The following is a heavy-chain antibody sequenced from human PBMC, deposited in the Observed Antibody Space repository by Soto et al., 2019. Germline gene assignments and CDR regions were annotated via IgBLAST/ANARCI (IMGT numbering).Heavy chain of an antibody. V-gene: IGHV3-33*01. CDR3: ARDDAGV. CDR2: IWYAGSNK. CDR1: GFIFSTYG. J-gene: IGHJ6*02. Sequence: QVQLVESGGGVVQPGGSLRLSCAASGFIFSTYGMHWVRQAPGKGLEWVAVIWYAGSNKYYADSVKGRFTISRDNSKNTRYLQMNSLRAEDTAVYYCARDDAGVWGQGTTVTVS.